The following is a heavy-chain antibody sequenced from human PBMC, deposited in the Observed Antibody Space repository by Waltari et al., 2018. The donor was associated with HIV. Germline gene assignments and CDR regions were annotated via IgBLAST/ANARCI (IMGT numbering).Heavy chain of an antibody. J-gene: IGHJ3*02. Sequence: QVQLQESCPGLVKPSQTLSLTCTVSGGSISSGRYYWSWIRQPAGKGQEWIGRIYNSGSTNYNPDLMSGATISVHTSKNQLSRKLSTVTVADTVVYYCVRVVSSWPRVHDAFDSWGQGTMVTVSS. CDR3: VRVVSSWPRVHDAFDS. V-gene: IGHV4-61*02. CDR1: GGSISSGRYY. CDR2: IYNSGST. D-gene: IGHD6-13*01.